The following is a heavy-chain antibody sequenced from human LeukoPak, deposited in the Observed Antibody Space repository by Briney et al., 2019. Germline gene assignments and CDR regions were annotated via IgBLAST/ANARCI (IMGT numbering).Heavy chain of an antibody. CDR2: ISTYNGNT. V-gene: IGHV1-18*04. J-gene: IGHJ4*02. CDR3: ARDLEHCRNIICSNSAY. CDR1: GYNFDRYG. Sequence: GASVKVSCKGSGYNFDRYGVNWVRQAPGQGLEWVGWISTYNGNTFYAQKFEGRVSMTIDTSTNTVYMDLRSLRSDDTAVYYCARDLEHCRNIICSNSAYWGQGTLVTVSS. D-gene: IGHD2-2*01.